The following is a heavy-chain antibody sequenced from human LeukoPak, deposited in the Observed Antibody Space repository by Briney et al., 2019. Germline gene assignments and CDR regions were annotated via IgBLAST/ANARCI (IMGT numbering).Heavy chain of an antibody. D-gene: IGHD5-12*01. CDR2: IYYSGST. V-gene: IGHV4-59*08. CDR1: GGSISSYY. J-gene: IGHJ6*02. CDR3: ARLPVSYGGYAYYYGMDV. Sequence: ASETLSLTCTVSGGSISSYYWSWIRQPPGKGLEWIGYIYYSGSTNYNPSLKSRVTISVDTSKNQFSLKLSSVTAADTAVYYCARLPVSYGGYAYYYGMDVWGQGTTVTVSS.